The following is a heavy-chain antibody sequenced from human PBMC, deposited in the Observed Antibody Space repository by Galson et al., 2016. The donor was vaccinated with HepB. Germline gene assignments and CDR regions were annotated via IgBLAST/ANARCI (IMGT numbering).Heavy chain of an antibody. D-gene: IGHD3-16*01. V-gene: IGHV1-3*01. J-gene: IGHJ4*02. CDR1: GYTFTTYA. CDR3: ARSSGEGGY. Sequence: SCKASGYTFTTYAIHWVRQAPGQGLEWMGWISAGNGYTKYSQRFQGRVTFTTDTSATTAYMELSSLGSEDTAVYYCARSSGEGGYWGQGTLVTVSS. CDR2: ISAGNGYT.